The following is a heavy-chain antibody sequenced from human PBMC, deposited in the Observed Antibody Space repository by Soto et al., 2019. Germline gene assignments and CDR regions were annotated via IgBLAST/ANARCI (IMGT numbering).Heavy chain of an antibody. CDR1: GFTFSSYA. Sequence: GGSLRLSCAASGFTFSSYAMHWVRQAPGKGLEWVAVISYDGSNKYYADSVKGRFTISRDNSKNTLYLQMNSLRAEDTAVYYCARARTVIGAFDLWGQGTMVTV. J-gene: IGHJ3*01. CDR3: ARARTVIGAFDL. D-gene: IGHD4-17*01. V-gene: IGHV3-30-3*01. CDR2: ISYDGSNK.